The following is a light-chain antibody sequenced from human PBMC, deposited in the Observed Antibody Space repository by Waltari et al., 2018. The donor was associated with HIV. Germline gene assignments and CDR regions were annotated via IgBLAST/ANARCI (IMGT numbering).Light chain of an antibody. V-gene: IGKV1-33*01. CDR3: QQYDTLPLT. CDR2: DTS. Sequence: DIQMTQSPSSLSASVGDRVTITCQASQDISKYVNWYQQKPGKAPTLLICDTSNLETGVPSRFSGGGSVTNFTFTISSLQSEDRATYFCQQYDTLPLTFGGGTKVEIK. CDR1: QDISKY. J-gene: IGKJ4*01.